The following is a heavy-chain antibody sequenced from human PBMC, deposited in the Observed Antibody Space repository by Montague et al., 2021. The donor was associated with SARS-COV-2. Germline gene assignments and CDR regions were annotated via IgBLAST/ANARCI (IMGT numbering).Heavy chain of an antibody. Sequence: SLRLSCAASGFTFSSYEMNWVRQAPGKGLEWVSYISSSGSTIYYXDSVKGRFTISRDNAKNSLYLQMNSLRAEDTAVYYCARAGDFGYGSGSYAGGFDYWGQGTLGTGSS. CDR1: GFTFSSYE. CDR2: ISSSGSTI. V-gene: IGHV3-48*03. J-gene: IGHJ4*02. CDR3: ARAGDFGYGSGSYAGGFDY. D-gene: IGHD3-10*01.